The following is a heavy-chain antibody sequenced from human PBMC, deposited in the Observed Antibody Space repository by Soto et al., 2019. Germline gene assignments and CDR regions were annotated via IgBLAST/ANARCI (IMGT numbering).Heavy chain of an antibody. V-gene: IGHV4-39*01. CDR2: IYSSENT. CDR1: GGSVSNSSYS. Sequence: PSETLSLTCTVSGGSVSNSSYSWGWIRQSPGKGLEWIGTIYSSENTYYNPSLLSRVTIFVDTSKNEFSLRLSSVTAADTAMYYCARGSTTEKVDSWGQGILVTSPQ. CDR3: ARGSTTEKVDS. J-gene: IGHJ4*02.